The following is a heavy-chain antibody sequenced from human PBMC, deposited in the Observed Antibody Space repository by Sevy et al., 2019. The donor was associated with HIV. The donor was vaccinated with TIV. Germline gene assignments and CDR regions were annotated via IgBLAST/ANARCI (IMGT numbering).Heavy chain of an antibody. D-gene: IGHD5-12*01. V-gene: IGHV3-23*01. J-gene: IGHJ4*02. Sequence: GGSLRLSCAASGFTFSTYAMNWVRQAPGKGLEWVSGMSGSGGTTYYADSVKGRFTISRDNSKKTLYLQMNSLRGEDTAIYYCAREMAIITRYMDYWGQGTLVTVSS. CDR3: AREMAIITRYMDY. CDR2: MSGSGGTT. CDR1: GFTFSTYA.